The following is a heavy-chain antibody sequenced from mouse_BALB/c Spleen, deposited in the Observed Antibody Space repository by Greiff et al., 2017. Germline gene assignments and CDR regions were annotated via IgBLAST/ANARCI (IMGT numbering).Heavy chain of an antibody. D-gene: IGHD1-1*01. CDR1: GYSFTSYW. J-gene: IGHJ2*01. CDR2: IDPSDSET. V-gene: IGHV1-74*01. CDR3: ARDYGSSLDY. Sequence: VQLQQSGAELVKPGASVKISCKASGYSFTSYWMHWVKQRPGQGLEWIGMIDPSDSETRLNQKFKDKATLTVDKSSSTAYMQLSSPTSEDSAVYYCARDYGSSLDYWGQGTTLTVSS.